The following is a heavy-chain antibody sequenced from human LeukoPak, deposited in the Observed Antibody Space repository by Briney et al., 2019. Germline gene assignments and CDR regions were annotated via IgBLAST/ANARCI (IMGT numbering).Heavy chain of an antibody. Sequence: GGSLRLSCAASGFTFSSYWMSWVRQAPGKGLEWVSSISSSSSYIYYADSVKGRFTISRDNAKNSLYLQMNSLRAEDTAVYYCVRGVELTGYSDYWGRGTLVTVSS. CDR1: GFTFSSYW. D-gene: IGHD3-9*01. CDR2: ISSSSSYI. V-gene: IGHV3-21*01. J-gene: IGHJ4*02. CDR3: VRGVELTGYSDY.